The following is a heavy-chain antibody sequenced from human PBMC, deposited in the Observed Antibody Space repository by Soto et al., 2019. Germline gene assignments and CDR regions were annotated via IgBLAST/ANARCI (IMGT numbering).Heavy chain of an antibody. J-gene: IGHJ4*02. V-gene: IGHV3-9*01. CDR1: EFTFGHFA. CDR2: ISWNTGPI. Sequence: EVQLVESGGGLVQPGGSLRLSCAASEFTFGHFAMHWVRQAPGKGLDWVSGISWNTGPIDYADSVTGRFTISRDNAERSLYLQMNNLRAEDTAVYYCARAPAYCTGGPCSNLGYFDYWGLGTLVTVSS. CDR3: ARAPAYCTGGPCSNLGYFDY. D-gene: IGHD2-8*02.